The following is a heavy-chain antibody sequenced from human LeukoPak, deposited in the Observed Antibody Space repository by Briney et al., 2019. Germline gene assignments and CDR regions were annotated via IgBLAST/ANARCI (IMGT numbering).Heavy chain of an antibody. CDR2: SYSAGA. D-gene: IGHD3-3*02. CDR3: ARGASRISWPGIDY. CDR1: GYTFSSYA. V-gene: IGHV3-23*01. J-gene: IGHJ4*02. Sequence: GGSLRLSCAASGYTFSSYAMTWVHQSPGRGLEWLSSSYSAGATYADSVKGRFTISRDHSNNSVSLQMTNLRVEDTAIYYCARGASRISWPGIDYWGQGTLVTVSS.